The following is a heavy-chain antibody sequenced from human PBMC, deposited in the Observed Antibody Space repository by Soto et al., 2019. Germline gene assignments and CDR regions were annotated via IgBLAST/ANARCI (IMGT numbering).Heavy chain of an antibody. CDR1: GGTFSSYA. D-gene: IGHD1-20*01. J-gene: IGHJ5*02. CDR2: ITPILGIA. CDR3: ARAAPYNWNDNWFDP. Sequence: ASVKVSCKASGGTFSSYAISWVRQAPGQGLEWMGRITPILGIANYAQKFQGRVTITADKSTSTAYMELSSLRSEDTAVYYCARAAPYNWNDNWFDPWGQGTLVTVSS. V-gene: IGHV1-69*04.